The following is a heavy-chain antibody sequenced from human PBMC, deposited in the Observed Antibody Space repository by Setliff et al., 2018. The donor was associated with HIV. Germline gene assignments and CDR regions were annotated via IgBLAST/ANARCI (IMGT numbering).Heavy chain of an antibody. CDR1: GFAFSSHQ. J-gene: IGHJ4*02. Sequence: LRLSCAASGFAFSSHQMSWVRQAPGKGLEWVSYISSSTSTIYYADSVKGRFTISRDNAKNSLYLQMNSLRAEDTAVYYCATVWTAGSLFYWGQGTLVTVSS. CDR3: ATVWTAGSLFY. V-gene: IGHV3-48*01. CDR2: ISSSTSTI. D-gene: IGHD6-13*01.